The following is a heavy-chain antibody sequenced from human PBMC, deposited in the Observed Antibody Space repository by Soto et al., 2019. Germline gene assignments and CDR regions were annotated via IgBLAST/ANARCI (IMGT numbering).Heavy chain of an antibody. CDR3: ARGLGGESGVVTVPFDY. CDR2: INHSGST. CDR1: GGSFSGYY. D-gene: IGHD3-16*01. V-gene: IGHV4-34*01. Sequence: SETLSLTCAVYGGSFSGYYWSWIRQPPGKGLEWIGEINHSGSTNYNPSLKSRVTISVDTSKNQFSLKLSSVTAADTAVYYCARGLGGESGVVTVPFDYWGQGTLVTVSS. J-gene: IGHJ4*02.